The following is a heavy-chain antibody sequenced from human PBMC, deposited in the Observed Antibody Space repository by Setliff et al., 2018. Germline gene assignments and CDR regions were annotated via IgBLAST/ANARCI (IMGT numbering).Heavy chain of an antibody. CDR2: IYPGDSDT. D-gene: IGHD3-22*01. Sequence: GESLKISCKASGYRFTSYWIGWVRQMPGKGLEWMGIIYPGDSDTTYSPSFRGQVTISVDKSISTVYLQWSSLKASDTATYYCVGPSALWGYFDSSGYYSSPFDYWGQGTLVTVSS. V-gene: IGHV5-51*01. CDR3: VGPSALWGYFDSSGYYSSPFDY. J-gene: IGHJ4*02. CDR1: GYRFTSYW.